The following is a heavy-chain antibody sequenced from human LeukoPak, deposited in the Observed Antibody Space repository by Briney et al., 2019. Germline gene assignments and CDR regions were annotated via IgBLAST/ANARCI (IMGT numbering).Heavy chain of an antibody. CDR3: TRAHYYDSSGYPPPLDY. D-gene: IGHD3-22*01. J-gene: IGHJ4*02. CDR1: GFTFGDYA. V-gene: IGHV3-49*03. CDR2: IRSKAYGGTT. Sequence: GRSLRLSCTASGFTFGDYAMSWFRQAPGKGWEGVGLIRSKAYGGTTEYAASVKGRFTISRDDSKSIAYLQMNSLKTEDTAVYYCTRAHYYDSSGYPPPLDYWGQGTLVTVSS.